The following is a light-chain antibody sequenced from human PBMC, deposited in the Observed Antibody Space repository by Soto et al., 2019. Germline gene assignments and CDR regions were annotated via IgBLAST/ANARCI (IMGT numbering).Light chain of an antibody. CDR3: HHYGSSPTYT. J-gene: IGKJ2*01. CDR2: GAS. V-gene: IGKV3-20*01. CDR1: KSVSNND. Sequence: EIVLTQSPDPLSLSPGEISTVSCRAIKSVSNNDLAWYQQKPGHAPRLLLYGASFRPTGIPDRFSGSGSGTDFNLTISILEPEAVAVYYCHHYGSSPTYTFGQGTKLDIK.